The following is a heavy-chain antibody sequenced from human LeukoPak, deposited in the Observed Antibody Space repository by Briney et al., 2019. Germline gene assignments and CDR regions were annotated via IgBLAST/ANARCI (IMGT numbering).Heavy chain of an antibody. Sequence: SGGSLRLSCTASGFTFGDYAMSWFRQAPGKGLEWVGFIRSKAYGGTTENAASVKGRFTISRDDSKSIAYLQMYSLKTEDTAVYYCARGGVYCSSVSCSVDYWGQGILVTVSS. CDR3: ARGGVYCSSVSCSVDY. D-gene: IGHD2-2*01. CDR2: IRSKAYGGTT. CDR1: GFTFGDYA. J-gene: IGHJ4*02. V-gene: IGHV3-49*03.